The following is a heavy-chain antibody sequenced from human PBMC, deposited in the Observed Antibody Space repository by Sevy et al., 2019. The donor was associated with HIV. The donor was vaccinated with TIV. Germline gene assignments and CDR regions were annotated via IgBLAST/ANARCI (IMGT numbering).Heavy chain of an antibody. CDR1: GGSITSLY. J-gene: IGHJ4*02. CDR2: IYYNGHI. CDR3: AGENACGRGYS. V-gene: IGHV4-59*08. Sequence: SETLSLTCTVSGGSITSLYWNWIRQPPGKGLEWIAIIYYNGHINYNPSPKSRVTLSPDTSKNQFSLRLSSVTAADTAMYYCAGENACGRGYSWGQGTLVTVSS. D-gene: IGHD2-21*01.